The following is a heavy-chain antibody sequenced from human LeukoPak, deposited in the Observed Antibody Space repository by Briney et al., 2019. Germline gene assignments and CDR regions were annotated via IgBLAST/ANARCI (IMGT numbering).Heavy chain of an antibody. CDR2: IKQDGSDE. V-gene: IGHV3-7*04. J-gene: IGHJ4*02. Sequence: GGSLRLSCAASGFTFSNYWMSWVRQAPGKGLEWVAHIKQDGSDESYVDSVKGRFTISRDNAKNSLYLQMNSLRAEDTAVYYCARENFQYWAQGTLVTVSS. CDR3: ARENFQY. CDR1: GFTFSNYW.